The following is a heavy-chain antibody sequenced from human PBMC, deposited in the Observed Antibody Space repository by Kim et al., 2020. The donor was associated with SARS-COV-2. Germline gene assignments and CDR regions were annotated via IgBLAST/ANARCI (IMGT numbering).Heavy chain of an antibody. V-gene: IGHV4-59*13. D-gene: IGHD6-13*01. CDR1: GGSISSYY. J-gene: IGHJ6*02. Sequence: SETLSLTCTVSGGSISSYYWSWIRQPPGKGLEWIGYIYYSGSTNYNPSLKSRVTISVDTSKNQFSLKLSPVTAADTDVYYCARDSGYSSSWYSDYGMDVWGQGTTVTVSS. CDR2: IYYSGST. CDR3: ARDSGYSSSWYSDYGMDV.